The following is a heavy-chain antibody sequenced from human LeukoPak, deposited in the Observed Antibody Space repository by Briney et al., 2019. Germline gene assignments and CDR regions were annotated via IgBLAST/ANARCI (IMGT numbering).Heavy chain of an antibody. Sequence: SETLSLTCTVSGGSISSSSYYWGWIRQPPGKGLEWIGSIYYSGSTYYNPSLKSRVTISVDTSKNQFSLKLSSVTAADTAVYYCARDEIQLGIDYWGQGTLVTVSS. V-gene: IGHV4-39*07. D-gene: IGHD5-18*01. J-gene: IGHJ4*02. CDR1: GGSISSSSYY. CDR3: ARDEIQLGIDY. CDR2: IYYSGST.